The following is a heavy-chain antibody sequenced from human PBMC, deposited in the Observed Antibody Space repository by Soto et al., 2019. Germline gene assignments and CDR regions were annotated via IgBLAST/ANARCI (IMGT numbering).Heavy chain of an antibody. CDR1: GYTFTDYA. V-gene: IGHV1-3*01. CDR2: IAPGNGNT. Sequence: GASEVSCKASGYTFTDYAIHWVRQAPGQRLEWMGWIAPGNGNTKYSQNFQGRVTITRDTSATTAYMELSSLRSEDTAVYYCAKGSRMWTPDYWGQGTLVTVS. J-gene: IGHJ4*02. CDR3: AKGSRMWTPDY. D-gene: IGHD2-21*01.